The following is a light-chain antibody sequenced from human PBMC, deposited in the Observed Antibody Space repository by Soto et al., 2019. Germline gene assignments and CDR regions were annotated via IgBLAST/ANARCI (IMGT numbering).Light chain of an antibody. Sequence: DIQMTQSPSSLSASVGDRVTITCRASQNISNYLNWYQQKPGKAPKLMIYAASTLQRGVPSRFSGSGSGTDFTLTISSLQPEDFATYYCQQSYSSPRTFGQGTKVDIK. CDR3: QQSYSSPRT. J-gene: IGKJ1*01. V-gene: IGKV1-39*01. CDR2: AAS. CDR1: QNISNY.